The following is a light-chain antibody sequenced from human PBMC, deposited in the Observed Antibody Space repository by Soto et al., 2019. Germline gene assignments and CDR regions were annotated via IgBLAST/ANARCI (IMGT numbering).Light chain of an antibody. Sequence: QSALTQPASVSGSPGQSITISCTGTSSDIGGYNYVSWYQHHPGKAPKLMIYEVTYRPSGVSDRFSGSKSGNTASLTISGLQAEDEADYYCSSYTSSSTLVFGTGTQLTVL. V-gene: IGLV2-14*01. J-gene: IGLJ1*01. CDR1: SSDIGGYNY. CDR2: EVT. CDR3: SSYTSSSTLV.